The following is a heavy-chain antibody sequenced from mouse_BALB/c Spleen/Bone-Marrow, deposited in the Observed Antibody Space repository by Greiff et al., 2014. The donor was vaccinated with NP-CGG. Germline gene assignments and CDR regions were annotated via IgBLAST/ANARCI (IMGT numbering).Heavy chain of an antibody. Sequence: QVQLQQSGAELARPGASVKMSCKASGFTFTSYTIQWVKQRPGQGLEWIGYIYPSSGYADYNQKFKDETTLTADKSSNTAYMQKTSLTYEDSAVYSCAREARTGAWFTYWGQGTPVTVSA. CDR2: IYPSSGYA. CDR1: GFTFTSYT. V-gene: IGHV1-4*02. CDR3: AREARTGAWFTY. J-gene: IGHJ3*01. D-gene: IGHD4-1*01.